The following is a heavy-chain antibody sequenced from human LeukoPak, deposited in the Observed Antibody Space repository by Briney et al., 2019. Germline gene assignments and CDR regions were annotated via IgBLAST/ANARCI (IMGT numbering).Heavy chain of an antibody. V-gene: IGHV1-8*01. D-gene: IGHD3-3*01. CDR2: MNPNSGNT. CDR3: ARGLYDFWSGYYLGCWFDP. J-gene: IGHJ5*02. CDR1: GYTFTSYD. Sequence: ASVKVSCKASGYTFTSYDINWVRQATGQGLEWMGWMNPNSGNTGYAQKFQGRVTMTRKTSISTAYMELSSLRSEDTAVYYCARGLYDFWSGYYLGCWFDPWGQGTLVTVSS.